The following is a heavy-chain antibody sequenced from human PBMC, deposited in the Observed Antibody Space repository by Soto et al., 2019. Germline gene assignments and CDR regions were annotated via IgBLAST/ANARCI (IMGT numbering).Heavy chain of an antibody. CDR3: TRANWYSEY. CDR2: VYYNGIT. J-gene: IGHJ4*02. CDR1: GGSINNHY. V-gene: IGHV4-59*11. Sequence: QVQLQESGPGLVKPSETLSLTCTVSGGSINNHYWSWIRQPPGKGLEWLGYVYYNGITNYNPSLKSRLTMSVDTSKNQLSLNLNSLTAADSAIYYCTRANWYSEYWGQGPLVTVSS. D-gene: IGHD7-27*01.